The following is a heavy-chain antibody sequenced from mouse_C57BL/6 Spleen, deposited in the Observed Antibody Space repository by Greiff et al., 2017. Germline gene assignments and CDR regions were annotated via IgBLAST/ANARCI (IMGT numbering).Heavy chain of an antibody. V-gene: IGHV1-81*01. CDR3: ARLCITTVVATGYFDY. J-gene: IGHJ2*01. Sequence: QVQLQQSGAELARPGASVKLSCKASGYTFTSYGISWVKQRTGQGLEWIGEIYPRSGNTYYNEKFKGKATLTADKSSSTAYMELRSLTSEDSAVYFCARLCITTVVATGYFDYWGQGTTRTVSS. D-gene: IGHD1-1*01. CDR2: IYPRSGNT. CDR1: GYTFTSYG.